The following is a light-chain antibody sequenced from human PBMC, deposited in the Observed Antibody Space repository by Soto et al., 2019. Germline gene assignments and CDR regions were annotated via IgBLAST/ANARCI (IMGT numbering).Light chain of an antibody. J-gene: IGLJ3*02. CDR2: TDY. V-gene: IGLV1-44*01. Sequence: QSVLTQPPSASGTPGQRVIISCSGSNSNIGTYTVNWYQQLPGTAPKLLIYTDYQRPSGVPDRFSGSRSGTSASLAISGLQSEDEADYYCQTWGTGIRVFGGGTKLTVL. CDR3: QTWGTGIRV. CDR1: NSNIGTYT.